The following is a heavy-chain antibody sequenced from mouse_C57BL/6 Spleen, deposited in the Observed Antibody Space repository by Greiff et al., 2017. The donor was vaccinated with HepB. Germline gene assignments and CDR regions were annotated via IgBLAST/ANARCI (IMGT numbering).Heavy chain of an antibody. CDR2: ISNGGGST. J-gene: IGHJ4*01. V-gene: IGHV5-12*01. CDR1: GFTFSDYY. D-gene: IGHD1-1*02. Sequence: EVQRVESGGGLVQPGGSLKLSCAASGFTFSDYYMYWVRQTPEKRLEWVAYISNGGGSTYYPDTVKGRFTISRDNAKNTLYLQMIRLKSEDTAMYYCARHGTYAMDYWGQGTSVTVSS. CDR3: ARHGTYAMDY.